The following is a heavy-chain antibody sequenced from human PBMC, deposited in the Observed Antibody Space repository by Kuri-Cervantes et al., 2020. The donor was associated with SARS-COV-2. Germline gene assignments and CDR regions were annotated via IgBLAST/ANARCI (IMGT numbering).Heavy chain of an antibody. V-gene: IGHV4-39*01. CDR1: GGSISSPNYD. CDR2: IPSAGGT. CDR3: ARQPCTSPSCYLGDDAFDI. D-gene: IGHD2-2*01. Sequence: GALRLSSTVSGGSISSPNYDWGWIRQPPGKGLEWIGSIPSAGGTYYSPFLKSRVTISVDTSKNQFSLKLTSVTAADTAVYYCARQPCTSPSCYLGDDAFDIWGQGTMVTVSS. J-gene: IGHJ3*02.